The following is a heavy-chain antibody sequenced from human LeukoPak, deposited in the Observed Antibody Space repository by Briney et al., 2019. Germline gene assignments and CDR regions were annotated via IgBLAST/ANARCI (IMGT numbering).Heavy chain of an antibody. CDR1: GFTFSSYS. Sequence: GGPLRLSCAASGFTFSSYSMNWVRQAPGKGLEWVSSISSSSSYLYYADSVKGRFTISRDNAKNSLYLQMNSLRAEDTAVYYCARRHPIAAAGLGPFDYWGQGTLVTVSS. CDR3: ARRHPIAAAGLGPFDY. V-gene: IGHV3-21*04. D-gene: IGHD6-13*01. J-gene: IGHJ4*02. CDR2: ISSSSSYL.